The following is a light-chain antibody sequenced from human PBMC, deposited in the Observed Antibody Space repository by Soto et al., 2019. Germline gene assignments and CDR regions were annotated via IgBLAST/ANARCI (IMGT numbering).Light chain of an antibody. J-gene: IGKJ1*01. V-gene: IGKV3-20*01. CDR1: QSVSSTY. CDR3: QQYGTSRWT. CDR2: GAS. Sequence: IVLTHSPCTLSLSPVERAPLSCSASQSVSSTYLAWYQQKPGQAPRLLIYGASSRVTGIPDRFSGSGSGTDFTLTISRLEPEDFAAYYCQQYGTSRWTFGQGTNVDIK.